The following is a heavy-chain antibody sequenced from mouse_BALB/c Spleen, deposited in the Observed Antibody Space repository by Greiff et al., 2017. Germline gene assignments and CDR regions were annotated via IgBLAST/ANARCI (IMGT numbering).Heavy chain of an antibody. D-gene: IGHD1-2*01. CDR1: GFTFSSFG. Sequence: EVQLVESGGGLVQPGGSRKLSCAASGFTFSSFGMHWVRQAPEKGLEWVAYISSGSSTIYYADTVKGRFTISRDNPKNTLFLQMTSLRSEDTAMYYCARDYYGYRFAYWGQGTLVTVSA. CDR2: ISSGSSTI. V-gene: IGHV5-17*02. CDR3: ARDYYGYRFAY. J-gene: IGHJ3*01.